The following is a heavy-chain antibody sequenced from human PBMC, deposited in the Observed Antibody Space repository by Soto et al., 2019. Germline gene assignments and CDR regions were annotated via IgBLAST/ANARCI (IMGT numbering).Heavy chain of an antibody. CDR2: IIPIFGTA. CDR3: ASDDCSGGSSGNYYYYGMDV. CDR1: GGTFSSYA. J-gene: IGHJ6*02. V-gene: IGHV1-69*13. Sequence: SVKVSCKASGGTFSSYAISWVRQAPGQGLEWMGGIIPIFGTANYAQKFQGRVTITADESTSTAYMELSSLRSEDTAVYYCASDDCSGGSSGNYYYYGMDVWGQGTTVTVSS. D-gene: IGHD2-15*01.